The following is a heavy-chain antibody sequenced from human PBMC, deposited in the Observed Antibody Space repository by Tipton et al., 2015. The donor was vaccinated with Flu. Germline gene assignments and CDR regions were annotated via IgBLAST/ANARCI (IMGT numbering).Heavy chain of an antibody. CDR3: ARVGYDSSGYYWGYYYYGMDV. CDR2: IIPIFGTA. CDR1: GGTFSSYA. V-gene: IGHV1-69*01. Sequence: QVQLVQSGAEVKKPGSSVKVSCKASGGTFSSYAISWVRQAPGQGLEWMGGIIPIFGTANYAQKFQGRVTITADESTSTAYMELSSLRSEDTAVYYCARVGYDSSGYYWGYYYYGMDVWGQGTTVTASS. J-gene: IGHJ6*02. D-gene: IGHD3-22*01.